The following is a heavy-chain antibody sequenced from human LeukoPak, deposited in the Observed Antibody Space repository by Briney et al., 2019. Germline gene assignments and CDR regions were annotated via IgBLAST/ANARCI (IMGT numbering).Heavy chain of an antibody. CDR3: AKDHPHPYGDYAPAFDY. J-gene: IGHJ4*02. CDR2: ISGSGGST. CDR1: GFTFSSYA. D-gene: IGHD4-17*01. Sequence: TGGSLRLSCAASGFTFSSYAMSWVRQAPGKGLEWVSAISGSGGSTYYADSVKGRFTISRDNSKNTLYLQMNSLRAEDTAVYYCAKDHPHPYGDYAPAFDYWGQGTLVTVSS. V-gene: IGHV3-23*01.